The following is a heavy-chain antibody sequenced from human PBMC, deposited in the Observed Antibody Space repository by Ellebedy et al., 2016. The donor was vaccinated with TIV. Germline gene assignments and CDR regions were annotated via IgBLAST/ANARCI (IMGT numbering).Heavy chain of an antibody. D-gene: IGHD5-18*01. Sequence: GESLKISCAVSGFTFSSYWMSWVSQAPGKGLEWVANIKQDGNEKYYVDSVKGRFTMSRDNAKNSLYLQMNSLRAEDTAVYYCARGYNSALDIWGQGTMVSVSS. V-gene: IGHV3-7*03. J-gene: IGHJ3*02. CDR1: GFTFSSYW. CDR3: ARGYNSALDI. CDR2: IKQDGNEK.